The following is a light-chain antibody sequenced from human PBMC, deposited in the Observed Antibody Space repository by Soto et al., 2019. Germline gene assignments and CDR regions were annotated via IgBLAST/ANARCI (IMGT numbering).Light chain of an antibody. CDR3: QQYSSWLWT. CDR1: QSVSSNY. J-gene: IGKJ1*01. Sequence: EIVLTQSPGTLSLSPGERVTLSCRASQSVSSNYLAWYQQKPGQAPRLLIYDASNRATGIPARFSGSVSGTEFTLTISSLQSEDFAVYYCQQYSSWLWTFGQGTKV. V-gene: IGKV3-20*01. CDR2: DAS.